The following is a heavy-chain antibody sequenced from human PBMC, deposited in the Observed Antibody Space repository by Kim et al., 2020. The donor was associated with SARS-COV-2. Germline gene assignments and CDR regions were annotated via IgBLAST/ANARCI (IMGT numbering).Heavy chain of an antibody. J-gene: IGHJ4*02. CDR2: ISGGGVST. D-gene: IGHD3-10*01. CDR3: AKGGGCTYGSGSFFDC. Sequence: GGSLRLSCAASGFTFSSYAMSWVRQAPGKGLEWVSAISGGGVSTYYADSVKGRFTISRDNSKNTLYLQMNSLRAEDTAVYYCAKGGGCTYGSGSFFDCWGQGTLVTVSS. V-gene: IGHV3-23*01. CDR1: GFTFSSYA.